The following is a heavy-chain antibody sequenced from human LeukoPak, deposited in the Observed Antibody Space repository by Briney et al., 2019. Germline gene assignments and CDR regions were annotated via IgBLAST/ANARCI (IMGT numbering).Heavy chain of an antibody. CDR2: IIPIFGTA. CDR1: GGTFSNYA. CDR3: ARSYTSGWYDVKY. J-gene: IGHJ4*02. D-gene: IGHD6-19*01. Sequence: GASVKVSSKVSGGTFSNYAISWVRQAPGQGLEWLGGIIPIFGTANYAQKFQGSVAITADESTSTAYMELSSLRSEDTAVYYCARSYTSGWYDVKYWGQGTLVTVSS. V-gene: IGHV1-69*13.